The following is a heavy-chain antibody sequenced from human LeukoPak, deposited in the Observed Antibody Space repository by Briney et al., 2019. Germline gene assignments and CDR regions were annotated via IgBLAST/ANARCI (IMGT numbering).Heavy chain of an antibody. V-gene: IGHV3-21*01. CDR2: ISSSGSNI. CDR1: GFTFSTYT. CDR3: ARGYGDYPWWFDP. D-gene: IGHD4-17*01. Sequence: GSLRLSCAASGFTFSTYTINWVRQAPGKGLEWVSSISSSGSNIYYGDSVRGRFTISRDNAKNSLYLQMNSLRAEDTAVYYCARGYGDYPWWFDPWGQGTLVTVSS. J-gene: IGHJ5*02.